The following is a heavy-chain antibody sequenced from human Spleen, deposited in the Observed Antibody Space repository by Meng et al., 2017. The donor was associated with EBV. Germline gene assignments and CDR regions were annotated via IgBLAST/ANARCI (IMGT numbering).Heavy chain of an antibody. Sequence: QGHLRGSGPGLGKPSGTLARTCAVSGGSISSSNWWSWIRQTPGRGLEWIGEIFHSGSTNYNPSLKSRVTLSVDKSKAHFSLNLSSVTAADTAVYYCARGRFLVAGSTGNWFDPWGQGTLVTVSS. CDR3: ARGRFLVAGSTGNWFDP. D-gene: IGHD2-8*02. CDR1: GGSISSSNW. V-gene: IGHV4-4*02. J-gene: IGHJ5*02. CDR2: IFHSGST.